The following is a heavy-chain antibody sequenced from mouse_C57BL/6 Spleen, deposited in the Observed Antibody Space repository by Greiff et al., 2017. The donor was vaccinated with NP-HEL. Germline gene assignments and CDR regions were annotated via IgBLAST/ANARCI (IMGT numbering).Heavy chain of an antibody. CDR3: AREGTGTYYFDY. CDR1: GYSFTGYY. J-gene: IGHJ2*01. D-gene: IGHD4-1*01. V-gene: IGHV1-42*01. CDR2: INPSTGGT. Sequence: EVQRVESGPELVKPGASVKISCKASGYSFTGYYMNWVKQSPEKSLEWIGEINPSTGGTTYNQKFKAKATLTVDKSSSTAYMQLKSLTSEDSAVYYCAREGTGTYYFDYWGQGTTLTVSS.